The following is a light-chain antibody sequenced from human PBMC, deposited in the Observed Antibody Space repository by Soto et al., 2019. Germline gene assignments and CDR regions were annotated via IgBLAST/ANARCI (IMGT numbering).Light chain of an antibody. J-gene: IGKJ1*01. Sequence: DIVLTQSQGTLSLSPGDRATLSCRASQSVNSNYLAWYQQKPGQAPRLLIYGASSRATGVPDRFSGSGCGTDFSLTSSSLEPEDFAVYYCQRSGTFGQGTMVEIK. CDR1: QSVNSNY. V-gene: IGKV3-20*01. CDR3: QRSGT. CDR2: GAS.